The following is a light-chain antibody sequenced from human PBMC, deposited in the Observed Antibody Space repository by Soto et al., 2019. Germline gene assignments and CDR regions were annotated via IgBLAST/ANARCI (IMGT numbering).Light chain of an antibody. J-gene: IGKJ4*01. V-gene: IGKV3-20*01. CDR1: RSVGAS. CDR3: QQYVSIPLT. CDR2: AAS. Sequence: EIVLTQFPGTLCLSTGERATLSCRASRSVGASLAWYQQSPGLAPRLLIYAASSRATGIPDRFSGSGSGTDFTLTISRLEPEDSAVYYCQQYVSIPLTFGGGTRWKSN.